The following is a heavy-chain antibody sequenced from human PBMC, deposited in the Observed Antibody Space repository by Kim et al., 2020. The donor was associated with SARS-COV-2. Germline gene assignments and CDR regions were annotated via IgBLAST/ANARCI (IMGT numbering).Heavy chain of an antibody. CDR2: IYYSGST. CDR1: GGSISSYY. J-gene: IGHJ5*02. D-gene: IGHD3-10*01. CDR3: ARAHAITMVRGVTLSFDP. Sequence: SETLSLTCTVSGGSISSYYWSWIRQPPGKGLEWIGYIYYSGSTNYNPSLKSRVTISVDTSKNQFSLKLSSVTAADTAVYYCARAHAITMVRGVTLSFDPWGQGTLVTVSS. V-gene: IGHV4-59*13.